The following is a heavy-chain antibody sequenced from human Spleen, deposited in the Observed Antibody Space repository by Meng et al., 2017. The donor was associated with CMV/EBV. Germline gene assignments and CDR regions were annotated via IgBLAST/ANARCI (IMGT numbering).Heavy chain of an antibody. CDR2: ISYDGSNK. V-gene: IGHV3-30*04. J-gene: IGHJ6*02. D-gene: IGHD6-13*01. CDR1: GFTFSSYA. Sequence: LSLTCAASGFTFSSYAMHWVRQAPGKGLEWVAVISYDGSNKYYADSVKGRFTISRDNSKNTLYLQMNSLRAEDTAVYYCAVSTYSSSWYGPFYYYYGMDVWGQGTTVTVSS. CDR3: AVSTYSSSWYGPFYYYYGMDV.